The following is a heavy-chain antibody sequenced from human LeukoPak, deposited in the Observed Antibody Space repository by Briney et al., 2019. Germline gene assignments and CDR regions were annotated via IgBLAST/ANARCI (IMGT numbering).Heavy chain of an antibody. CDR2: ISGSGGST. D-gene: IGHD3-10*01. Sequence: PGGSLRLSCTASGFPFIEYSMNWVRQVPGKGLEWVSAISGSGGSTYYADSVKGRFTISRDNSKNTLYLQMNSLRAEDTAVYYCAKNSYYYGSGTPEYWGQGTLVTVSS. V-gene: IGHV3-23*01. CDR1: GFPFIEYS. J-gene: IGHJ4*02. CDR3: AKNSYYYGSGTPEY.